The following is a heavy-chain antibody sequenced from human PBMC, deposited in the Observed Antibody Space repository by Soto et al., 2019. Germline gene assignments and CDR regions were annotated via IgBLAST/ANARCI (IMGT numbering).Heavy chain of an antibody. CDR1: GGSFSGYY. V-gene: IGHV4-34*01. Sequence: SETLSLTCAVYGGSFSGYYWSWIRQPPGKGLEWIGEINHSGSPNYNPSLKSRVPISVDTSKSQFSLKLSSVTAADTAVYYCASAFQVARLDYWGQGTLVTVSS. D-gene: IGHD5-12*01. CDR3: ASAFQVARLDY. CDR2: INHSGSP. J-gene: IGHJ4*02.